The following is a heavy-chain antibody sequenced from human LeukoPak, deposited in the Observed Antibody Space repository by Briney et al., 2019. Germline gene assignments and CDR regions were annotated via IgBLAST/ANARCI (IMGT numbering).Heavy chain of an antibody. D-gene: IGHD6-13*01. Sequence: PGGSLRLSCAASGFTFSSYAMSWVRQAPGKGLEWVSVIYSGGSTYYADSVKGRFTISRDNSKNTLYLQMNSLRAEDTAVYYCARGVYSSSWYRDYWGQGTLVTVSS. CDR2: IYSGGST. J-gene: IGHJ4*02. CDR1: GFTFSSYA. CDR3: ARGVYSSSWYRDY. V-gene: IGHV3-53*01.